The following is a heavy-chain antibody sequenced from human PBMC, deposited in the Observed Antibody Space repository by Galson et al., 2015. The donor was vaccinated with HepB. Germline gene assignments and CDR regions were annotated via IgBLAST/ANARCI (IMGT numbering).Heavy chain of an antibody. CDR3: ARFARGTGFCSTKGCHFDS. CDR1: GDSISSINW. V-gene: IGHV4-4*01. Sequence: TLSLTCAVSGDSISSINWWSWVRQPPGKGLEWIGEIYHSGITNYNPSLKSRVTMSIDTSKNHFSLNLTSVTAADTAVYFCARFARGTGFCSTKGCHFDSWGQGTLVTVSP. CDR2: IYHSGIT. D-gene: IGHD2-2*01. J-gene: IGHJ4*02.